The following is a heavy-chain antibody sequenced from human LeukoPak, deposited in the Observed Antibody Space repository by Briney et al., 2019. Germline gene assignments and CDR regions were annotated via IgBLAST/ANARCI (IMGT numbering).Heavy chain of an antibody. CDR3: ARGPYGDYANYYYYGMDV. CDR2: TIPIFGTA. CDR1: GGTFSSYA. D-gene: IGHD4-17*01. J-gene: IGHJ6*02. Sequence: SVKVSCKASGGTFSSYASSWVRQAPGQGLEWMGGTIPIFGTANYAQKFQGRVTITADKSTSTAYMELSSLRSEDTAVYYCARGPYGDYANYYYYGMDVWGQGTTVTVSS. V-gene: IGHV1-69*06.